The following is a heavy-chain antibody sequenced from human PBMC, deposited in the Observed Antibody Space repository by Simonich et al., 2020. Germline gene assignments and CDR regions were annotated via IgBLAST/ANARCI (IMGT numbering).Heavy chain of an antibody. CDR3: ARVGYSNYYYYGMDV. V-gene: IGHV4-38-2*01. CDR1: GYSFSSGNY. Sequence: QVQLQESGPGLVKHSETLSITCAVSGYSFSSGNYWGWNRQPPEHGREWIGSIYHSGSTYDNPSLKSRDTISVDTAKNQLSLKLSAVTAADTAVYYCARVGYSNYYYYGMDVWGQGTTVTVSS. J-gene: IGHJ6*02. CDR2: IYHSGST. D-gene: IGHD6-13*01.